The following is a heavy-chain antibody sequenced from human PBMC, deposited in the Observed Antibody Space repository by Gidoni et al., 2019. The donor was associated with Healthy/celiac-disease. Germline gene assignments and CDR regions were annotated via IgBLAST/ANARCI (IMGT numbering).Heavy chain of an antibody. CDR3: ARAFGFGEYHPPSGDY. J-gene: IGHJ4*02. V-gene: IGHV4-34*01. Sequence: QVQLQQWGAGLLKPSETLSLTCAVYGGSFSGYYWSWIRQPPGKGLEWIGEINHSGSTNYNPSLKSRVTISVDTSKNQFSLKLSSVTAADTAVYYCARAFGFGEYHPPSGDYWGQGTLVTVSS. CDR2: INHSGST. D-gene: IGHD3-10*01. CDR1: GGSFSGYY.